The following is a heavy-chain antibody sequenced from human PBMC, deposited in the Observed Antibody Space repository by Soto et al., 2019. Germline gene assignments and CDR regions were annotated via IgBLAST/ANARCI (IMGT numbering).Heavy chain of an antibody. CDR3: ARERTSPDAFDI. J-gene: IGHJ3*02. CDR1: GGTFSSYA. D-gene: IGHD4-17*01. V-gene: IGHV1-69*13. Sequence: ASVKVSCKASGGTFSSYAISWVRQAPGQGLEWMGGIIPIFGTANYAQKFQGRVTITADESTSTAYMELSSLRSEDTAVYYCARERTSPDAFDIWGQGTMVTVSS. CDR2: IIPIFGTA.